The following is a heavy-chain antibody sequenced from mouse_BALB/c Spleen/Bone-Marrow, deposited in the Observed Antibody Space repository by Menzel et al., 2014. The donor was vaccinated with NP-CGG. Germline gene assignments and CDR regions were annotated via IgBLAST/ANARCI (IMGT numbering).Heavy chain of an antibody. CDR3: ARSGSSWFAY. J-gene: IGHJ3*01. D-gene: IGHD1-1*01. V-gene: IGHV1-82*01. CDR1: GYAFSSSW. CDR2: IYPGDGDT. Sequence: QVQLQRSGPELVKPGASVKISCKASGYAFSSSWMNWVKQRPGQGLEWIGRIYPGDGDTDYNGKFKGKATLTADKSSNTAYMQLSSLTSVDSAVYFCARSGSSWFAYWGQGTLVTVSA.